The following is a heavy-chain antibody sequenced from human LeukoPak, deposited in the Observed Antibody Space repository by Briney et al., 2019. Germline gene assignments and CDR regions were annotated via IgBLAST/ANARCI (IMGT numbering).Heavy chain of an antibody. CDR2: IYYSGST. D-gene: IGHD6-25*01. J-gene: IGHJ5*02. Sequence: PSETLSLTCTVSGGSISSHYWSWIRQPPGKGLEWIGYIYYSGSTYYNPSLKSRVTISVDTSKNQFSLKLSSVTAADTAVYYCARANGRLLAWFDPWGQGTLVTVSS. CDR3: ARANGRLLAWFDP. V-gene: IGHV4-30-4*08. CDR1: GGSISSHY.